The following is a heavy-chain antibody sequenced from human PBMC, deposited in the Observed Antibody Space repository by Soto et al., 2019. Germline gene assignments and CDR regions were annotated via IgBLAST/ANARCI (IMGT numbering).Heavy chain of an antibody. V-gene: IGHV3-21*01. CDR2: ISSSSSYI. Sequence: GGSLRLSCAASGFTFSSYSMNWVRQAPGKGLEWVSSISSSSSYIYYADSVKGRFTISRDNAKNSLYLQMNSLRAEDTAVYYCARGGYSLYYYYYMDVWGKGTTVTVSS. D-gene: IGHD3-22*01. J-gene: IGHJ6*03. CDR1: GFTFSSYS. CDR3: ARGGYSLYYYYYMDV.